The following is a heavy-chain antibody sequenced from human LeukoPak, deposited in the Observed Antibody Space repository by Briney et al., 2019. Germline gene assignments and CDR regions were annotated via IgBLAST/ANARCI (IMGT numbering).Heavy chain of an antibody. CDR1: GGSFSGYY. CDR2: IKQDGSEK. CDR3: ARDTVTIYYYYMDV. D-gene: IGHD4-11*01. J-gene: IGHJ6*03. V-gene: IGHV3-7*01. Sequence: ETLSLTCAVYGGSFSGYYWSWVRQAPGKGLEWVANIKQDGSEKYYVDSVKGRFTISRDNAKNSLYLQMNSLRAEDTAVYYCARDTVTIYYYYMDVWGKGTTVTVSS.